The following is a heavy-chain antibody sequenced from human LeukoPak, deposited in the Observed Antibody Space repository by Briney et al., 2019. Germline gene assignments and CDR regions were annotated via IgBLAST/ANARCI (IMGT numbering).Heavy chain of an antibody. V-gene: IGHV4-4*07. CDR2: IYTSGST. CDR3: ARDRGPGYCSSTSCPAVDWFDP. D-gene: IGHD2-2*01. Sequence: SETLSLTCTVSGGSISSYYWSWIRQPAGKGLEWIGRIYTSGSTNYNPSLKSRVTMSVDTSKNQFSLKLSSVTAADTAVYYCARDRGPGYCSSTSCPAVDWFDPWGQGTLVTVSS. J-gene: IGHJ5*02. CDR1: GGSISSYY.